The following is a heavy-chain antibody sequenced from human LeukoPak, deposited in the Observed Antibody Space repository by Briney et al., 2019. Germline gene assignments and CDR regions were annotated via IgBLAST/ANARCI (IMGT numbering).Heavy chain of an antibody. CDR3: AKVGPTGWYFDL. D-gene: IGHD1-1*01. Sequence: PGGSLRLPCVASGFTFSSYSLNWVRQAPGKGLEWVSYISSGSSSIYYADSVKGRFTVSRDNAKNSLYLQMNSLRAEDTAVYYCAKVGPTGWYFDLWGRGTLATVSS. CDR2: ISSGSSSI. V-gene: IGHV3-48*04. J-gene: IGHJ2*01. CDR1: GFTFSSYS.